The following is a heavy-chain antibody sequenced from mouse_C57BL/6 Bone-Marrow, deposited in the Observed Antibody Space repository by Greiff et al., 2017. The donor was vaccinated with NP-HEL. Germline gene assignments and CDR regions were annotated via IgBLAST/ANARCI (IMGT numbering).Heavy chain of an antibody. CDR1: GYTFTDYY. J-gene: IGHJ2*01. D-gene: IGHD1-1*01. V-gene: IGHV1-26*01. Sequence: EVQLQQSGPELVKPGASVKISCKASGYTFTDYYMNWVKQSHGKSLEWIGDINPNNGGTSYNQKFKGKATLTVDKSSSTAYLELRSLTSEDSTGYYSARWDYYGSPYYFDYCGRGTALTVSS. CDR2: INPNNGGT. CDR3: ARWDYYGSPYYFDY.